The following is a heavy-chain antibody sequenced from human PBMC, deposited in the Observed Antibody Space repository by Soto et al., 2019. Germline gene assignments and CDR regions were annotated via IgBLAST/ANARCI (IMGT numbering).Heavy chain of an antibody. Sequence: QVQLVQSGAEVKKPGSSVKVSCKAPGGTFGSYAISWVRQAPGQGLEWMGGIIPIPGTANYAQKFQGRVTIAADESTSTAYMELSSLRSEDTAVYYCARSQGSSTSLAIYYYYYYGMDVWGQGTTVTVSS. V-gene: IGHV1-69*01. CDR2: IIPIPGTA. D-gene: IGHD2-2*01. J-gene: IGHJ6*02. CDR3: ARSQGSSTSLAIYYYYYYGMDV. CDR1: GGTFGSYA.